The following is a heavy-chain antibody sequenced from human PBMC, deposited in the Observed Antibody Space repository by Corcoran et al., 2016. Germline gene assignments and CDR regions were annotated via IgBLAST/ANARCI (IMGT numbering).Heavy chain of an antibody. Sequence: EVQLVESGGGLVQPGGSLRLSCAASGFTFSSYWMSWVRQAPGKGLEWVANIKQDGSEKYYVDSVKGRFTISRDNAKNSLYLQMNSLRAEDTAVYYCVRAGYSSGWFGRGYYGMDVWGQGTTVTVSS. CDR2: IKQDGSEK. D-gene: IGHD6-19*01. CDR1: GFTFSSYW. V-gene: IGHV3-7*03. CDR3: VRAGYSSGWFGRGYYGMDV. J-gene: IGHJ6*02.